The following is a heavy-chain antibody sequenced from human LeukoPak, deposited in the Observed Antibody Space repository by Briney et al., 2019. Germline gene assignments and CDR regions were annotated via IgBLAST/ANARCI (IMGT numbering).Heavy chain of an antibody. J-gene: IGHJ5*02. D-gene: IGHD2-2*01. CDR3: ARADGYCGSTSCYSSNWFDP. Sequence: SETLSLTCSASGDSISSDYWSWIRQPPGKGLEWIGYISYSGSTKYNPSLRSRVTISVDTSKNQFSLKLSSVTAADTAVYYCARADGYCGSTSCYSSNWFDPWGQGTLVTVSS. CDR1: GDSISSDY. V-gene: IGHV4-59*01. CDR2: ISYSGST.